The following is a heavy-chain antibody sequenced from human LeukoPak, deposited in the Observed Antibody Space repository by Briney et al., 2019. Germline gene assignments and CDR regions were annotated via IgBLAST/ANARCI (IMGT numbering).Heavy chain of an antibody. CDR2: ISGSGVTP. J-gene: IGHJ3*02. V-gene: IGHV3-23*01. Sequence: GGSLRLSCAASGFTFSSYVMSWVRQAPGKGLEWVSAISGSGVTPYYADSVKGRFTISRDNSKNTLDLHLNSLRAEDTAMFYCAKVDITGTIPRAFGIWGQGTMVTVSS. CDR3: AKVDITGTIPRAFGI. CDR1: GFTFSSYV. D-gene: IGHD1/OR15-1a*01.